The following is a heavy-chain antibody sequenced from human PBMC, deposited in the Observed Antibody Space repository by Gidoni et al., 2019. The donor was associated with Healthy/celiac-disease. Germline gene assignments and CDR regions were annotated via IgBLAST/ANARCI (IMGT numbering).Heavy chain of an antibody. D-gene: IGHD3-10*01. V-gene: IGHV4-61*02. Sequence: QVQLQESGPGLVKPSQTLSLTCTVSGGSISSGSYYWSWIRQPAGKGLEWIGRIYTSGSTNYNPSLKSRVTISVDTSKNQFSLKLSSVTAADTAVYYCARAGGSFFYYSGMDVWGQGTTVTVSS. CDR1: GGSISSGSYY. CDR2: IYTSGST. J-gene: IGHJ6*02. CDR3: ARAGGSFFYYSGMDV.